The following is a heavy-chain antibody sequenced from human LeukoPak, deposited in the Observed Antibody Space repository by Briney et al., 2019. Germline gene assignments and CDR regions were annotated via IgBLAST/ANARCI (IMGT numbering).Heavy chain of an antibody. D-gene: IGHD5-24*01. Sequence: SETLSLTCTVSGGSISSYYWSWIRQPAGKGLEWIGRIYTSGSTNYNPSLKSRVTMSVDTSKNQFSLKLSSVTAADTAVYYCARDREDYYYYYMDVRGKGTTVTVSS. CDR3: ARDREDYYYYYMDV. CDR2: IYTSGST. J-gene: IGHJ6*03. CDR1: GGSISSYY. V-gene: IGHV4-4*07.